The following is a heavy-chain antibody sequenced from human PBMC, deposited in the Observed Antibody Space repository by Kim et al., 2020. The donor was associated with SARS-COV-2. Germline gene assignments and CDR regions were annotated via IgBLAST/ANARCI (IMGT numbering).Heavy chain of an antibody. J-gene: IGHJ6*02. CDR2: IYHSGST. Sequence: SETLSLTCAVSGGSISSSNWWSWVRQPPGKGLEWIGEIYHSGSTNYNPSLKSRVTISVDKSKNQFSLKLSSVTAADTAVYYCARDPTYCSSTSCYRAPAYYGMDVWGQGTTVTVSS. V-gene: IGHV4-4*02. D-gene: IGHD2-2*01. CDR3: ARDPTYCSSTSCYRAPAYYGMDV. CDR1: GGSISSSNW.